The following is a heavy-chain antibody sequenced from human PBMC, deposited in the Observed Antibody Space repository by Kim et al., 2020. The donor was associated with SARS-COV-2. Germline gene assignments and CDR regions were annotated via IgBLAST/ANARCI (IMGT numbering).Heavy chain of an antibody. Sequence: SETLSLTCTVSGGSISSSSYYWGWIRQPPGKGLEWIGSIYYSGSTYYNPSLKSRVTISVDTSKNQFSLKLSSVTAADTAVYYCARHLKPDLMKRITMIVVVPRWFDPWGQGTLVTVSS. CDR3: ARHLKPDLMKRITMIVVVPRWFDP. CDR1: GGSISSSSYY. D-gene: IGHD3-22*01. V-gene: IGHV4-39*01. J-gene: IGHJ5*02. CDR2: IYYSGST.